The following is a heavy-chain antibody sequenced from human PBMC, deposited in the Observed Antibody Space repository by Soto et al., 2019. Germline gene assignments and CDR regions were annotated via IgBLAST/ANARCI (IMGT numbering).Heavy chain of an antibody. Sequence: PGGSLRLSCGASGLTFSNYYMSWIRQAPGKGLEWVSYISSTGRTIYYADSVKGRFTVSRDNAQNSLSLKLNSLRVEDTAVYYCARSYRSGWELDFWGKGTQVTVSS. D-gene: IGHD6-25*01. CDR3: ARSYRSGWELDF. J-gene: IGHJ4*02. V-gene: IGHV3-11*01. CDR1: GLTFSNYY. CDR2: ISSTGRTI.